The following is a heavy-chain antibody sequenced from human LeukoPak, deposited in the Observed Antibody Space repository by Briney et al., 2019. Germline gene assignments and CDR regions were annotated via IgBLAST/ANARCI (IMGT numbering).Heavy chain of an antibody. CDR3: ARDYTAYYGMDV. Sequence: GGSLRLSCAASGFTFSGYSMKWVRQAPGKGLEWVSYISSSSSTIYYADSVKGRFTISRDNAKNSLYLQMNSLRDDDTAVYYCARDYTAYYGMDVWGQGTTVAVSS. D-gene: IGHD3-16*01. CDR1: GFTFSGYS. CDR2: ISSSSSTI. J-gene: IGHJ6*02. V-gene: IGHV3-48*02.